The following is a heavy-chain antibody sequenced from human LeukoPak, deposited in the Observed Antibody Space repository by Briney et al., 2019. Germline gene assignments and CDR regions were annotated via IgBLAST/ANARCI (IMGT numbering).Heavy chain of an antibody. V-gene: IGHV1-69*05. J-gene: IGHJ6*03. Sequence: SVKVSFKASGGTFSSYSITWVRQAPGQGLEWMGGIMPLFNTANYAQQFQGRVTITTDESTSTAYMELSSLRFEDTAMYYCARVDRYHYYLDVWGKGTTVTVPS. CDR1: GGTFSSYS. CDR2: IMPLFNTA. CDR3: ARVDRYHYYLDV.